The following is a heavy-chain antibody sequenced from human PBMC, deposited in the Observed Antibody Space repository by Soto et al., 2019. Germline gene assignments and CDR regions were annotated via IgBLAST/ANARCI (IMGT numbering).Heavy chain of an antibody. CDR2: INHSGST. J-gene: IGHJ6*02. Sequence: SETLSLTCAVYGGSFSGYYWSWIRQPPGKGLEWIGEINHSGSTNYNPSLKSRVTISVDTSKNQFSLKLSSVTAADTAVYYCAREWAGTITRYYYYYGMDVWGQGTTVTVSS. D-gene: IGHD6-19*01. CDR1: GGSFSGYY. V-gene: IGHV4-34*01. CDR3: AREWAGTITRYYYYYGMDV.